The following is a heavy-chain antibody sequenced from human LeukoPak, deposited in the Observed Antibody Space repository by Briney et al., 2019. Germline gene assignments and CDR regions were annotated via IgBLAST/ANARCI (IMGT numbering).Heavy chain of an antibody. D-gene: IGHD6-13*01. CDR1: GFTFSSYA. Sequence: GGSLRLSCAASGFTFSSYAMSWVRQAPGKGLEWVSAISGGGGSTYYADSVKGRFTISRDNSKNTLYLQMNSLRAEDTAVYYCAKDSSSWYRPDNWFDPWGQGTLVTVSS. CDR3: AKDSSSWYRPDNWFDP. CDR2: ISGGGGST. J-gene: IGHJ5*02. V-gene: IGHV3-23*01.